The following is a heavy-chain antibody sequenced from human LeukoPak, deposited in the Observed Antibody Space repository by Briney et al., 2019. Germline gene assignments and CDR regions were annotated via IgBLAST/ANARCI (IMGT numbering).Heavy chain of an antibody. V-gene: IGHV1-3*01. D-gene: IGHD3-22*01. CDR2: INGGSGNT. CDR1: GYTFTDYT. Sequence: ASVKVSCKASGYTFTDYTMHWLRQAPGQRLDWMGWINGGSGNTKYSPEFQGRVTITRDTSASTAYMELSSLRSEDTAVYYCTNPRYDSSGYYYVDWGQGTLVTVSS. J-gene: IGHJ4*01. CDR3: TNPRYDSSGYYYVD.